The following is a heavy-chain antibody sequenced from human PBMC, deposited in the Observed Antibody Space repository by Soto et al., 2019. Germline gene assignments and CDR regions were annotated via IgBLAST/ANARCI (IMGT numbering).Heavy chain of an antibody. D-gene: IGHD3-10*01. CDR2: ISPMFGAA. V-gene: IGHV1-69*01. CDR1: GGTFNTYA. CDR3: ARELQVHTPGFVY. J-gene: IGHJ4*02. Sequence: QVQLVQSGAEMKKPGSSVKVSCQSSGGTFNTYAMNWVRQAPGQGPEWMGDISPMFGAANYAPKFQGRVTITAEESMGTSYMQLSSLTSEYTALCCCARELQVHTPGFVYWGQGTLVTV.